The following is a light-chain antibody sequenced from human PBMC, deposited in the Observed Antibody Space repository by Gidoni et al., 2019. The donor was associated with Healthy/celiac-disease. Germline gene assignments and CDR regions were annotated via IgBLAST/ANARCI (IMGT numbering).Light chain of an antibody. CDR1: QSISSY. CDR2: AAS. V-gene: IGKV1-39*01. CDR3: QQSYSTPIT. Sequence: GARVTITCRASQSISSYLNWYQQKPGKAPKLLIYAASSLQSGVPSRFSGSGSGTDFTLTISSLQPEDFATYYCQQSYSTPITFGPGTKVDIK. J-gene: IGKJ3*01.